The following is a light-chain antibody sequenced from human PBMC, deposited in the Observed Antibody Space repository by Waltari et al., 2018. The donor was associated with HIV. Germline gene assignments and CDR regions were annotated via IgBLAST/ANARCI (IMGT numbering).Light chain of an antibody. V-gene: IGKV3-15*01. CDR1: QSVSSN. Sequence: EIVMTQSPATLSVSPGERATLSCRASQSVSSNLAWYQQKPGQAPRLLTYGASTRATGIPARFSGSGSGTELTLTISSLQSEDFAVYYCQQYNNWPPLTFGGGTKVEIK. CDR3: QQYNNWPPLT. J-gene: IGKJ4*01. CDR2: GAS.